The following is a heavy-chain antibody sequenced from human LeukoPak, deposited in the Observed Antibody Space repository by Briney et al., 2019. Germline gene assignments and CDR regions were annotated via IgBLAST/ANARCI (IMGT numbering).Heavy chain of an antibody. CDR1: GGSFSGYY. Sequence: SETLSLTCAVYGGSFSGYYWSWIRQPPGKGLEWIGEINHSGSTNYNPSLKSRVTISVDTSKNQFSLKLSSVTAADTAVYYCARESQQQLVLSGGFDYWGQGTLVTVSS. CDR3: ARESQQQLVLSGGFDY. D-gene: IGHD6-13*01. CDR2: INHSGST. V-gene: IGHV4-34*01. J-gene: IGHJ4*02.